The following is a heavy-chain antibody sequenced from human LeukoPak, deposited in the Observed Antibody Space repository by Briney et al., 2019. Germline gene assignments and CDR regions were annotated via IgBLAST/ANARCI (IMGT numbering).Heavy chain of an antibody. Sequence: SVKVSCKASGGTFSSYAISWVRQAPGQGLEWMGRIIPILGIANYAQKFQGRVTITADKSTSTAYMELSSLRSEDTAVYYCAREPTGHSYGWFDPWGQGTLVTVFS. CDR2: IIPILGIA. CDR3: AREPTGHSYGWFDP. J-gene: IGHJ5*02. CDR1: GGTFSSYA. V-gene: IGHV1-69*04. D-gene: IGHD5-18*01.